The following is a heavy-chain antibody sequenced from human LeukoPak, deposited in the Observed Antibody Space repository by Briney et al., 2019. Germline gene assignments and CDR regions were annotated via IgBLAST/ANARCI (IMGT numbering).Heavy chain of an antibody. Sequence: QPGGSLRLSCAASGFTFTNHAVSWVRQAPGKGLEWVSAEGSAGGTYYADSVKGRFTISRDNSGKTMSLQMNRQRVEDTALYYCASRTWVGAGYYAFDIWGQGTMVTVSS. CDR2: EGSAGGT. J-gene: IGHJ3*02. CDR1: GFTFTNHA. V-gene: IGHV3-23*01. D-gene: IGHD1-26*01. CDR3: ASRTWVGAGYYAFDI.